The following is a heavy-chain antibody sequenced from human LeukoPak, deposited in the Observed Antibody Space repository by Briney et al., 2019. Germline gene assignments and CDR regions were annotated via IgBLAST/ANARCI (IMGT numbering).Heavy chain of an antibody. Sequence: SETLSLTCTVSGGSISNYYWSWIRQPAEKGLEWIGRFYSSGSYNYNPSLKSRVTMSVDTSKNQFSLRLSSVTAADTAVYYCARLFPATGTPYYYIMDVWGQGTTVTVSS. CDR3: ARLFPATGTPYYYIMDV. J-gene: IGHJ6*02. CDR1: GGSISNYY. CDR2: FYSSGSY. D-gene: IGHD6-13*01. V-gene: IGHV4-4*07.